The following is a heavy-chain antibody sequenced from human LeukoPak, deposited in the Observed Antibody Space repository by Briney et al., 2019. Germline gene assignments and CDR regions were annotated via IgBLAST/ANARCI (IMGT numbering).Heavy chain of an antibody. CDR2: IYTSGST. CDR1: GGSISSGSYC. V-gene: IGHV4-61*02. J-gene: IGHJ4*02. Sequence: PSKTLSLTRTVSGGSISSGSYCWSWIRQPAGKGLEWIGRIYTSGSTHYNPSLKSRVTISVDTSKNQFSLKLSSVTAADTAVYYCARSSGYDFIVYYFDYWGQGTLVTVSS. D-gene: IGHD5-12*01. CDR3: ARSSGYDFIVYYFDY.